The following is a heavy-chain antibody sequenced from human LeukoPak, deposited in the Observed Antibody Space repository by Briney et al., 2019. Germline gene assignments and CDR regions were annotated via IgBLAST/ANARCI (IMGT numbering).Heavy chain of an antibody. V-gene: IGHV3-33*01. CDR3: ARERTLWFGELLADY. CDR2: IWYDGSNK. D-gene: IGHD3-10*01. Sequence: PGGTLRLSCAASGFTFSSYGMNWVRQAPGKGLEWVAVIWYDGSNKYYADSVKRRFTISRDNSKNTLYLQINSLRAEDTAVYYCARERTLWFGELLADYWGQGTLVTVSS. J-gene: IGHJ4*02. CDR1: GFTFSSYG.